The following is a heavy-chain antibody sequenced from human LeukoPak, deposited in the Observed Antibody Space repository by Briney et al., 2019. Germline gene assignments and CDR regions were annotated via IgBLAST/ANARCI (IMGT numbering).Heavy chain of an antibody. D-gene: IGHD2-2*01. J-gene: IGHJ6*03. V-gene: IGHV4-31*03. CDR2: IYYSGSA. CDR1: GGSISSGYY. Sequence: SETLSLTCTVSGGSISSGYYWNWIRQHPGKGLEWIGYIYYSGSAYYNPSLKSRVAISVDTSKNQFSLTLSSVTAADTAAYYCTVGDCSSTSCYFHYYMDVWGKGTTVTVSS. CDR3: TVGDCSSTSCYFHYYMDV.